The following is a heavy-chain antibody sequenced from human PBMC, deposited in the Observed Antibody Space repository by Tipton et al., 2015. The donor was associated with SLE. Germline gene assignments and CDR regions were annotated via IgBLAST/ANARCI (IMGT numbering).Heavy chain of an antibody. Sequence: LRLSCAVSGYSISSGYYWGWIRQPPGKGLEWIGNIYHSGSTYYNPSLKSRVTISVDTSKNQFSLRLTSVTAADTAVYYCASLPPVWSWFGPWGQGTLVTVSP. CDR2: IYHSGST. D-gene: IGHD3-3*01. CDR1: GYSISSGYY. J-gene: IGHJ5*02. V-gene: IGHV4-38-2*01. CDR3: ASLPPVWSWFGP.